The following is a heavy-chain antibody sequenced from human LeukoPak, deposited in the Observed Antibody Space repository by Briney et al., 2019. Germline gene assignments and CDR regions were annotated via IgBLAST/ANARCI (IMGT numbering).Heavy chain of an antibody. J-gene: IGHJ4*02. V-gene: IGHV4-30-4*08. Sequence: SETLSLTCTVSGGSISSGDYYWSWIRQPPGKGLEWIGYIYYSGSTYYNPSLKSRVTISVDTSKNQFYLKLSSVTAADTAVYYCARGQWLVPVVYFDYWGQGTLVTVSS. CDR1: GGSISSGDYY. D-gene: IGHD6-19*01. CDR2: IYYSGST. CDR3: ARGQWLVPVVYFDY.